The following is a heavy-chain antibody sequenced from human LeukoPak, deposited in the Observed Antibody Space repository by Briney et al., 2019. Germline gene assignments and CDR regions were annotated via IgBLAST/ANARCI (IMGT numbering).Heavy chain of an antibody. Sequence: SETLSLTCAVYGGSFSGYYWSWIRQPPGKGLEWVGEINHSGSTNCNPSLKSRVTISVDASKNQFSLKLSSVTAADTAVYYCARAPPYGSGSYKGMDVWGKGTTVTVSS. CDR3: ARAPPYGSGSYKGMDV. J-gene: IGHJ6*04. CDR1: GGSFSGYY. D-gene: IGHD3-10*01. V-gene: IGHV4-34*01. CDR2: INHSGST.